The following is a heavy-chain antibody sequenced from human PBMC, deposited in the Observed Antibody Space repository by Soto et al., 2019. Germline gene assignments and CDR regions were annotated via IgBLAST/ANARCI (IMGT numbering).Heavy chain of an antibody. V-gene: IGHV1-8*01. D-gene: IGHD3-3*01. J-gene: IGHJ6*02. CDR3: ARERKFDFWRKGLDV. CDR2: MDPNSGVT. Sequence: ASVKFSFKASGYTLTSHDIKWLRQASRQGLEWMGWMDPNSGVTGYAQKFEGRVTMTRNTSTNTAHMELSSLTSDDTAVYYCARERKFDFWRKGLDVWGQGTTVTAP. CDR1: GYTLTSHD.